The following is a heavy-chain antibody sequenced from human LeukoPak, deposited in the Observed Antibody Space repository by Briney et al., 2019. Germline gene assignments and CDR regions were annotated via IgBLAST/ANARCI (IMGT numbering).Heavy chain of an antibody. Sequence: GGSLRLSCAASGFTFSSYSMNWVRQAPGKGLEWVSYISSSSSTIYYADSVKGRFTISRDNAKNSLYLQMNSLRAEDTAVYYCARDSDGVVVPAAAYYMDVWGKGTTVTISS. D-gene: IGHD2-2*01. CDR2: ISSSSSTI. CDR1: GFTFSSYS. CDR3: ARDSDGVVVPAAAYYMDV. J-gene: IGHJ6*03. V-gene: IGHV3-48*04.